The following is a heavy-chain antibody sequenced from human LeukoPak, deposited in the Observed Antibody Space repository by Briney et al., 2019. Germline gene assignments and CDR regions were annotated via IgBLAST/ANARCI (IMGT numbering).Heavy chain of an antibody. CDR2: INQDGSGE. Sequence: PGGSLRLSCAASGFTFSSYWMSWVRQAPGKGLEWVANINQDGSGEYYVDSVKGRFTISRDNAKNSLYLEMNNLRVEDTAVYYCARASKLLGYYMDVWGKGTTVTVSS. J-gene: IGHJ6*03. V-gene: IGHV3-7*04. D-gene: IGHD2/OR15-2a*01. CDR3: ARASKLLGYYMDV. CDR1: GFTFSSYW.